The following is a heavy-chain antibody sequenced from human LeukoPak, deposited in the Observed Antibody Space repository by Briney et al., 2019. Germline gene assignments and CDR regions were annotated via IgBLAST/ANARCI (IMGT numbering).Heavy chain of an antibody. V-gene: IGHV4-39*01. CDR1: GVSIRGDTYY. D-gene: IGHD6-19*01. Sequence: SETLSLTCTVSGVSIRGDTYYWGWIRQPPGKGLEWIGNYYIGNTYYNPSLKSRVTISEDTSKNQFSLRVNSVTAADTAVYYCARLWDSTGLYFYYYMDAWGEGTTVTVSS. CDR2: YYIGNT. J-gene: IGHJ6*03. CDR3: ARLWDSTGLYFYYYMDA.